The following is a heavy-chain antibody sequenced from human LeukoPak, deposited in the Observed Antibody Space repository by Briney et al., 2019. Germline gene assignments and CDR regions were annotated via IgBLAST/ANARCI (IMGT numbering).Heavy chain of an antibody. CDR2: IYYSGST. V-gene: IGHV4-30-4*01. CDR1: GGSISSGDYY. J-gene: IGHJ3*02. Sequence: SETLSLTCTVSGGSISSGDYYWSWIRQPPGKGLEWTGYIYYSGSTYYNPSLKSRVTISVDTSKNQFSLKLSSVTAADTAVYYCATSWGRLGELSSNDAFDIWGQGTMVTVSS. D-gene: IGHD3-16*02. CDR3: ATSWGRLGELSSNDAFDI.